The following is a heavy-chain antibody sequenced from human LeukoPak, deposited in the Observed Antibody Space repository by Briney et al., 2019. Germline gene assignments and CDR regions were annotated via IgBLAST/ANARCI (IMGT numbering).Heavy chain of an antibody. CDR2: INHSGST. J-gene: IGHJ6*02. CDR3: AREGGYYDIFLRSYYYYGMDV. D-gene: IGHD3-9*01. CDR1: GGSFSGYY. Sequence: PRETLSLTCAVYGGSFSGYYWSWIRQPPGKGLEWIGEINHSGSTNYNPSLKSRVTISVDTSKNQFSLKLSSVTAADTAVYYCAREGGYYDIFLRSYYYYGMDVWGQGTTVTVSS. V-gene: IGHV4-34*01.